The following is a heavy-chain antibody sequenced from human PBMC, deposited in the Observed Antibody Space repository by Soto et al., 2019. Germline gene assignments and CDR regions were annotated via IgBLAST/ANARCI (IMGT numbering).Heavy chain of an antibody. Sequence: GGSLRLSCAASGFTFSSYAMHWVRQAPGKGLEWVAVISYDGSNKYYADSVKDRFTISRDNSKNTLYLQMNSLRAEDTAVYYCAREAGIAAAVPDYWGQGTLVTVSS. CDR3: AREAGIAAAVPDY. CDR2: ISYDGSNK. J-gene: IGHJ4*02. V-gene: IGHV3-30-3*01. D-gene: IGHD6-13*01. CDR1: GFTFSSYA.